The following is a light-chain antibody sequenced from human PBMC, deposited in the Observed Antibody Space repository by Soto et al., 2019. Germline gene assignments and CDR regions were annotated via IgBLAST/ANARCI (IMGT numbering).Light chain of an antibody. V-gene: IGKV1-5*03. J-gene: IGKJ2*01. Sequence: DIQMTQSPSTLSASVGDRVTITCRASQSISSWLAWYQQKPGKAPKLLIYKGSSLESGVPSRFGGSGSGTEFTLTISSLQPDDFATYSCQQYNSFPYTFGQGTKLEIK. CDR1: QSISSW. CDR2: KGS. CDR3: QQYNSFPYT.